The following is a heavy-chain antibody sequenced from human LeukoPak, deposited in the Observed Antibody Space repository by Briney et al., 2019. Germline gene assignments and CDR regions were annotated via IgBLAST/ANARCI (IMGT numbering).Heavy chain of an antibody. D-gene: IGHD3-3*01. V-gene: IGHV4-4*07. CDR1: GGSISSYY. Sequence: SETLSLTCTVSGGSISSYYWSWIRQPAGKGLEWIGRIYTSGSTNYNPSLRSRVTMSVDTSKNQFSLKLSSVTAADTAVYYCVSTAYNDFWSGRPGYFDYWGQGALVTVSS. CDR3: VSTAYNDFWSGRPGYFDY. CDR2: IYTSGST. J-gene: IGHJ4*02.